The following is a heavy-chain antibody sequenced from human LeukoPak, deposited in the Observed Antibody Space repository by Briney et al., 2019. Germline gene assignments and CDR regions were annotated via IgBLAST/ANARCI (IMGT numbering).Heavy chain of an antibody. CDR1: GHTFTSYG. J-gene: IGHJ3*02. CDR2: ISAYNGNT. Sequence: ASVEVSCKASGHTFTSYGISWVRQAPGQGLEWMGWISAYNGNTNYAQKLQGRVTMTTDTSTSTAYMELRSLRSDDTAVYYCATKQLIQLGWGLGAFDIWGQGTMVTVSS. CDR3: ATKQLIQLGWGLGAFDI. D-gene: IGHD5-18*01. V-gene: IGHV1-18*01.